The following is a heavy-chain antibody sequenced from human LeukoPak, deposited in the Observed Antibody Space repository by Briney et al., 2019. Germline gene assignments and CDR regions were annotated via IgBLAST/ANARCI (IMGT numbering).Heavy chain of an antibody. CDR2: IKPETDGETT. CDR1: GFTLSNAY. D-gene: IGHD2-21*01. CDR3: ITPLPYSAQ. Sequence: GGSLRLSCAASGFTLSNAYMNWVRQAPGKGLEWVGRIKPETDGETTEYAAPVKDRFSISRDDSKSMMYLQMNSLKTEDTAVYYCITPLPYSAQGGQGTLVTVSS. J-gene: IGHJ4*02. V-gene: IGHV3-15*07.